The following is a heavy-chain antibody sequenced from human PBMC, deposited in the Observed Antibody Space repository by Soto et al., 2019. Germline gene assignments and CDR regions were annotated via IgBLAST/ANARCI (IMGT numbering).Heavy chain of an antibody. CDR3: ARHAPGGPFDS. V-gene: IGHV4-59*08. J-gene: IGHJ4*02. CDR2: IFYSGNT. Sequence: QVQLQESGPGLVKPSETLSLTCTVSGGSINSYYWSWIRQSPGKGLEWIGYIFYSGNTNYNPSLNGRVTLSVDTSKNQFSRKLTAVTAADTAVDYCARHAPGGPFDSWGQGTLVTVSS. CDR1: GGSINSYY.